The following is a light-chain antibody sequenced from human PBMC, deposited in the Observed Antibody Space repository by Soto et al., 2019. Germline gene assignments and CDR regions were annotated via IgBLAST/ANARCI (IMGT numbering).Light chain of an antibody. Sequence: QSVLTQPASVSGSPGQSITIYCTGTSGDVGGYNYVSWYQQHPGKAPKLMIYEVSNRPSGVSNRFSGSKSGNTASLIISGLQAEDEADYYCSSYTSSSTYVFGNGTKVTVL. CDR1: SGDVGGYNY. J-gene: IGLJ1*01. CDR2: EVS. V-gene: IGLV2-14*01. CDR3: SSYTSSSTYV.